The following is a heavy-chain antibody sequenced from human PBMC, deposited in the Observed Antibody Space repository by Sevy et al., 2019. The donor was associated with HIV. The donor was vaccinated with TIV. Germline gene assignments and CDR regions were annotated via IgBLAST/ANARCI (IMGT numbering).Heavy chain of an antibody. Sequence: ASVKVSCKASGYTFTAYYIHWVRQAPGQGLEWMGWINPNSGGTYFAKKFQDSVTLTTDTSVNTAYMELRSLSFDDTAVYICARMGNYYDSSGYYPLKFWGQGTLVTVSS. D-gene: IGHD3-22*01. CDR2: INPNSGGT. J-gene: IGHJ4*02. CDR1: GYTFTAYY. V-gene: IGHV1-2*02. CDR3: ARMGNYYDSSGYYPLKF.